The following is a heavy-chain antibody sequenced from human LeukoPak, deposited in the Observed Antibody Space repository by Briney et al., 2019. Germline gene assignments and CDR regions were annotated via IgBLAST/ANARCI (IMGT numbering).Heavy chain of an antibody. CDR2: ISGSGGST. D-gene: IGHD3-9*01. V-gene: IGHV3-23*01. CDR3: APTRAYDILTVS. Sequence: PGGSLRLSCAASGFTFSSYAMSWVRQAPGKGLEWVSAISGSGGSTYYADSVKGRFTLSRDNSKNTLYLQMNSLRAEDTAVYYCAPTRAYDILTVSWGQGTLVTVSS. CDR1: GFTFSSYA. J-gene: IGHJ5*02.